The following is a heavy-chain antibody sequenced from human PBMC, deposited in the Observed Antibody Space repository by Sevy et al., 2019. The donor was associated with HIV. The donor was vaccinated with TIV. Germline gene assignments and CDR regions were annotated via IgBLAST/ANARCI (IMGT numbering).Heavy chain of an antibody. Sequence: GGSLRLSCTASGFTLTDYAMNWVRQSPGKGLEWVAFFKRKADGGTLDTAASVKGRFTMSRDNAKNIACLQMTYLKTKDTGVYYCTWWKGAQSVFDYWGQGALVTVSS. CDR2: FKRKADGGTL. V-gene: IGHV3-49*04. CDR3: TWWKGAQSVFDY. CDR1: GFTLTDYA. D-gene: IGHD2-15*01. J-gene: IGHJ4*02.